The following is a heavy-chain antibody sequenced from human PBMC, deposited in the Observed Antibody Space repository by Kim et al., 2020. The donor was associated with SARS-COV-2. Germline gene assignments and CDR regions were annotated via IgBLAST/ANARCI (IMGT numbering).Heavy chain of an antibody. CDR3: TGRVVVVPAAMRGYYGMDV. D-gene: IGHD2-2*01. CDR1: GFTVSSNY. CDR2: IYSGGST. J-gene: IGHJ6*02. Sequence: RGSLRLSCAASGFTVSSNYMSWVRQAPGKGLEWVSVIYSGGSTYYADSVKGRFTISRHNSKNTLYLQMNSLRAEDTAVYYCTGRVVVVPAAMRGYYGMDVWGQGTTVTVSS. V-gene: IGHV3-53*04.